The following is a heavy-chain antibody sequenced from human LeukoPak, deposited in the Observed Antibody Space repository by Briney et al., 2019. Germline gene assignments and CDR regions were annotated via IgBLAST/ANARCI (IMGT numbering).Heavy chain of an antibody. Sequence: GRSLRLSCAASGFTFDDYAMHWVRQAPGKGLEWVSGISWNSGSIGYADSVKGRFTISRDNAKNSLYLQMNSLRAEDTALYYCAKDMDYSSSSLDYWGQGTLVTVSS. CDR3: AKDMDYSSSSLDY. D-gene: IGHD6-6*01. CDR2: ISWNSGSI. CDR1: GFTFDDYA. J-gene: IGHJ4*02. V-gene: IGHV3-9*01.